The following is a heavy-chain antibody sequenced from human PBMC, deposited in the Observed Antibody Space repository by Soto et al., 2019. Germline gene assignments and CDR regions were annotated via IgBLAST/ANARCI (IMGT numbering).Heavy chain of an antibody. V-gene: IGHV3-72*01. J-gene: IGHJ6*02. Sequence: EVQLVESGGGLVQPGGSLRLSCAASGLIFSDYHMDWVRQAPGKGLEWVGRIRRKANSYPTEYAASVKGRFTISRDDSKNSLYLPTNSLKSEDTAVYYCAMLGGWSGGSSGMDVGGQGNRVTVSS. CDR1: GLIFSDYH. CDR2: IRRKANSYPT. CDR3: AMLGGWSGGSSGMDV. D-gene: IGHD6-19*01.